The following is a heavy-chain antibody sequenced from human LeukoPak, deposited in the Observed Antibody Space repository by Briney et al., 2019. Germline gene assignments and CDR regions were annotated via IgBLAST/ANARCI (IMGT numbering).Heavy chain of an antibody. D-gene: IGHD2-2*01. CDR3: VRDFEVPAAAPDYYYFYYMDV. J-gene: IGHJ6*03. CDR1: GFTFSVYG. V-gene: IGHV3-48*04. CDR2: ISSGGTTI. Sequence: QPGGSLRLSCAVSGFTFSVYGMNWVRQAPGKGLEWLSHISSGGTTIYYADSVKGRFTVSRDNVENSLFLQMNSLRVDDTAVYYCVRDFEVPAAAPDYYYFYYMDVWGIGTTVTVSS.